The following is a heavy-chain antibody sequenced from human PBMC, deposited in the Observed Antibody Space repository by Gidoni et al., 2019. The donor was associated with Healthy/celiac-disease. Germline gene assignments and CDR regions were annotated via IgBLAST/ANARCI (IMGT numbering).Heavy chain of an antibody. CDR2: ISGSGGST. CDR3: AKMLVATIKAFDY. CDR1: GFTFSSYA. J-gene: IGHJ4*02. V-gene: IGHV3-23*01. Sequence: EVQLLESGGGLVQPGGSLRLSCAASGFTFSSYAMSWVRQAPGKGLEWVSAISGSGGSTYYADSVKGRFTISRDNSKNTLYLQMNSLRAEDTAVYDCAKMLVATIKAFDYWGQGTLVTVSS. D-gene: IGHD5-12*01.